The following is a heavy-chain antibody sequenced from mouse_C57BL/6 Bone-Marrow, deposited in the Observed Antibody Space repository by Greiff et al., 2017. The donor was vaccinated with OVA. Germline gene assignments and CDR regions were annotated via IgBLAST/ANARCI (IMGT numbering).Heavy chain of an antibody. J-gene: IGHJ3*01. CDR2: IDPSDSYT. CDR3: ARGYYGSMTWFAY. CDR1: GYTFNSYW. D-gene: IGHD1-1*01. V-gene: IGHV1-59*01. Sequence: QVQLKQSGAELVRPGTSVKLSCKASGYTFNSYWMHWVKQRPGQGLEWIGVIDPSDSYTNYNQKLKGKATLTVDTSSITAYMQLSSLPSEDSAVYYCARGYYGSMTWFAYWGQGTLVTVSA.